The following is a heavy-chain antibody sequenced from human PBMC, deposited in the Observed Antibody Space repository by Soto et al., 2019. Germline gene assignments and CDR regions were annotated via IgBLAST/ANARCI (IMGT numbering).Heavy chain of an antibody. D-gene: IGHD3-3*01. CDR3: ARNGSYYDFWSGYYFGGGMDV. J-gene: IGHJ6*02. CDR2: INHSGST. V-gene: IGHV4-34*01. Sequence: QVQLQQWGAGLLKPSETLSLTCAVYGGSFSGYYWSWIRQPPGKGLERIGEINHSGSTNYNPSLKVRVTISVDTSKNQYSLKLSSVTAAETDVYFCARNGSYYDFWSGYYFGGGMDVWGQGTTVTVYS. CDR1: GGSFSGYY.